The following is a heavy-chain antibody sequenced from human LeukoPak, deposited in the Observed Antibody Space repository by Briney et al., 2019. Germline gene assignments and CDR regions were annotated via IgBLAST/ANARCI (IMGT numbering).Heavy chain of an antibody. V-gene: IGHV1-2*04. D-gene: IGHD3-22*01. CDR2: INPNSGGT. CDR3: ARDRSDSSGYYPYVAFDI. Sequence: ASVKVSCKASGYTFTGYYMHWVRQAPGQGLEWMGWINPNSGGTNYAQKSQGWVTMTRDTSISTAYMELSRLRSDDTAVYYCARDRSDSSGYYPYVAFDIWGQGTMVTVSS. J-gene: IGHJ3*02. CDR1: GYTFTGYY.